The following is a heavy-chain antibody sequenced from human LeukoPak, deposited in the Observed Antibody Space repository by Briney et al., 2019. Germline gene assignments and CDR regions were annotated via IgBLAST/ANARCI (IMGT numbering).Heavy chain of an antibody. J-gene: IGHJ4*02. D-gene: IGHD3-22*01. CDR2: INPNSGGT. V-gene: IGHV1-2*02. Sequence: WASVKVSCKASGYTFTGYYMHWVRQAPGQGLEWMGWINPNSGGTNYAQKFQGRVTMTRDTSISTAYMELSRLRSDDTAVYYCARDFPYYDSSLPPPLDYWGQGTLVTVSS. CDR3: ARDFPYYDSSLPPPLDY. CDR1: GYTFTGYY.